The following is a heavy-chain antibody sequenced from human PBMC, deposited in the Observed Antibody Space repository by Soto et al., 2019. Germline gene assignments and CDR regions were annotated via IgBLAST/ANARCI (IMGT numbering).Heavy chain of an antibody. D-gene: IGHD6-19*01. Sequence: QVQLVESGGGVVQPGRSLRLSCAASGFTFSTYAMHWVRQAPGKGLEWVAVISSDGSNNYYADSVKGRFTISRDNSKNTLYLQMNSLRVEATAVYYCARMGWAVAGSYYFDYWGQGTLVTVSS. V-gene: IGHV3-30-3*01. J-gene: IGHJ4*02. CDR2: ISSDGSNN. CDR1: GFTFSTYA. CDR3: ARMGWAVAGSYYFDY.